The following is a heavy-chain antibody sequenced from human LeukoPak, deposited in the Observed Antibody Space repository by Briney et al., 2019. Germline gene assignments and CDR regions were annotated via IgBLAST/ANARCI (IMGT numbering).Heavy chain of an antibody. CDR2: ISYDGSNK. CDR3: ARAGHSSGWAGWFDP. J-gene: IGHJ5*02. Sequence: PGGSLRLSCAASGFTFSSYAMHWVRQAPGKGLEWVAVISYDGSNKYYADSVKGRFTISRDNSKNTLYLQMNSLRAEDTAVYYCARAGHSSGWAGWFDPWGQGTLVTVSS. V-gene: IGHV3-30-3*01. D-gene: IGHD6-19*01. CDR1: GFTFSSYA.